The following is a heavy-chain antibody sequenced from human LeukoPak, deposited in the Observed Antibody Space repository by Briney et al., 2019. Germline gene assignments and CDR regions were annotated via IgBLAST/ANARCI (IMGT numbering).Heavy chain of an antibody. Sequence: GASVKVSCKASGYTFTSYGISWVRQAPGQGLEWMGWISPYNGNTDYAQKFQGRVTMTTETSTSTLYMELRSLRSDDTAVYYCARVGAGGAFDIWGQGTMVTVSS. D-gene: IGHD3-16*01. CDR3: ARVGAGGAFDI. CDR1: GYTFTSYG. CDR2: ISPYNGNT. V-gene: IGHV1-18*01. J-gene: IGHJ3*02.